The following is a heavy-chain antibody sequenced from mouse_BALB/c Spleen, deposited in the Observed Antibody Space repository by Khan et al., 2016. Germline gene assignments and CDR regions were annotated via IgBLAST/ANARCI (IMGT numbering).Heavy chain of an antibody. D-gene: IGHD2-14*01. CDR2: ISDGGSYT. V-gene: IGHV5-4*02. CDR3: TRGGYDGYFDY. Sequence: EVQLVESGGGLVKPGGSLKLSCAASGFTFSDYYMYWVRQTPEKRLEWVATISDGGSYTSYPDSVKGRFIIFRDNANNNLYLQMSSLKSEDTAIXYCTRGGYDGYFDYWGQGTIITVSS. CDR1: GFTFSDYY. J-gene: IGHJ2*01.